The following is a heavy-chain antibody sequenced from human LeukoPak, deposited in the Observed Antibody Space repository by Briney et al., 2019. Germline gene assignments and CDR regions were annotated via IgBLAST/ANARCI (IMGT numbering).Heavy chain of an antibody. D-gene: IGHD3/OR15-3a*01. CDR2: IASDGSST. Sequence: PGGSLRLSCAASGFTFSSYWMNWVRQAPGKGLVWVSRIASDGSSTTYADSVKGRFSISRDNAKNTLYLQMNSLRVEDTAVYYCARDARDSQSGMDVWGQGTTVTVSS. CDR1: GFTFSSYW. J-gene: IGHJ6*02. V-gene: IGHV3-74*01. CDR3: ARDARDSQSGMDV.